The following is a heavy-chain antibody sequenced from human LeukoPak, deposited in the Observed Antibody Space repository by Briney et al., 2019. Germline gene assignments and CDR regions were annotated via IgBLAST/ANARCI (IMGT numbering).Heavy chain of an antibody. CDR2: ISGYNGKT. CDR3: ARDAREVLFWFGEFFP. D-gene: IGHD3-10*01. CDR1: GYSFTSYG. V-gene: IGHV1-18*01. Sequence: GESLKISCKGSGYSFTSYGISWVRQAPGQGLEWMGWISGYNGKTKYAQNLQGRVTMTTDTSTSTAYMELRSLRSDDTAVYYCARDAREVLFWFGEFFPWGQGTLVTVSS. J-gene: IGHJ5*02.